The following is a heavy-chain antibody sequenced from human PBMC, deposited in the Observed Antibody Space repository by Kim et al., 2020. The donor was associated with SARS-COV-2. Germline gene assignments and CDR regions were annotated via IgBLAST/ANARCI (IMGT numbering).Heavy chain of an antibody. V-gene: IGHV3-30*18. CDR3: AKDLAPGERLLDGGKYYYYGMDV. D-gene: IGHD3-16*01. J-gene: IGHJ6*02. CDR1: GFTFSSYG. CDR2: ISYDGSNK. Sequence: LSLTCAASGFTFSSYGMHWVRQAPGKGLEWVAVISYDGSNKYYADSVKGRFTISRDNSKNTLYLQMNSLRAEDTAVYYCAKDLAPGERLLDGGKYYYYGMDVWGQGTTVTVSS.